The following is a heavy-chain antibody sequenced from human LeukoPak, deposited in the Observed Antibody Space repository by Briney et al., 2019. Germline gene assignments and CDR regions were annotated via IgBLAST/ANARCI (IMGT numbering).Heavy chain of an antibody. CDR1: GYTFTDYY. D-gene: IGHD3-22*01. Sequence: ASVKASCKASGYTFTDYYMHWVRQAPGQGLEWMGRINPNSGGTNYAQKFQGRVTMTRDTSISTAYMELNRLRSDDTAVYYCARAFYDSHAPRFDYWGQGTLVTVSS. CDR2: INPNSGGT. V-gene: IGHV1-2*06. J-gene: IGHJ4*02. CDR3: ARAFYDSHAPRFDY.